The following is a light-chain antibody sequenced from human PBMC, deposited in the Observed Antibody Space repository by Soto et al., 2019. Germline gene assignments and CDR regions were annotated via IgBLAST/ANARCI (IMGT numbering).Light chain of an antibody. CDR1: QSVSRDY. CDR2: GAS. J-gene: IGKJ3*01. Sequence: EIVVTQSPGTLSLSPGETATLFCRASQSVSRDYLAWYQQKPGQAPRLLIYGASSRATGIPDRFSGSGSGTDFTLTISRLEPDDFAVYYCQQYGSSPPLFTFGPGTKVVIK. CDR3: QQYGSSPPLFT. V-gene: IGKV3-20*01.